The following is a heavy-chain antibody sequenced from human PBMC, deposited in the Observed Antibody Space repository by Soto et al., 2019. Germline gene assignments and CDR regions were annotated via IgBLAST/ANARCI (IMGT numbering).Heavy chain of an antibody. CDR1: GFTFSSYW. CDR3: ARDKRRGTPSPLFDY. CDR2: IKQDGSEK. V-gene: IGHV3-7*05. J-gene: IGHJ4*02. Sequence: PGGSLRLSCAASGFTFSSYWMSWVRQAPGKGLEWVANIKQDGSEKYYVDSVKGRFTISRDNAKNSLYLQMNSLRAEDTAVYYCARDKRRGTPSPLFDYWGQGTLVTVSS.